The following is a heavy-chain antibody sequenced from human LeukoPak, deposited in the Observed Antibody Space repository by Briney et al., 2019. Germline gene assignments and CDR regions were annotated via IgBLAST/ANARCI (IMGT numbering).Heavy chain of an antibody. V-gene: IGHV3-23*01. J-gene: IGHJ4*02. CDR2: ISGSGGST. CDR1: GFTFSSYG. Sequence: GGSLRLSCAASGFTFSSYGMSWVRQAPGKGLEWVSAISGSGGSTYYADSVKGRFTISRDNSKNTLYLQMNSLRAEDTAVYYCARTITGSYYRYFYFDYWGQGTLVTVSS. D-gene: IGHD1-26*01. CDR3: ARTITGSYYRYFYFDY.